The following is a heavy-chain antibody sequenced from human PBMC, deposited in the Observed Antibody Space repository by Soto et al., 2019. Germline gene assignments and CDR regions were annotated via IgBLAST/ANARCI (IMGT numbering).Heavy chain of an antibody. CDR1: GFTFSSYG. V-gene: IGHV3-30*18. D-gene: IGHD3-10*01. CDR3: AKSPGWFGELLFDP. Sequence: GGSLRLSCAASGFTFSSYGMHWVRQAPGKGLEWVAVISYDGSNKYYADSVKGRFTISRDNSKNTLYLQMNSLRAEDTAVHYCAKSPGWFGELLFDPWGQGTLVTVSS. J-gene: IGHJ5*02. CDR2: ISYDGSNK.